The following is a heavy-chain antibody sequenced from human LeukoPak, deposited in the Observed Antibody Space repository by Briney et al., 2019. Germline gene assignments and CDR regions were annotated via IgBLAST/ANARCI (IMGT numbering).Heavy chain of an antibody. V-gene: IGHV1-18*01. D-gene: IGHD3-22*01. J-gene: IGHJ3*02. CDR2: ISAYNGKT. CDR3: ARVFDTTGYYHDALDI. CDR1: GYSFTSYG. Sequence: ASAKVSCKASGYSFTSYGITWVRQAPGQGLEWMGWISAYNGKTNYAQKVQGRVTMITDTSTSTAYMELRSLRSDDTAVYYCARVFDTTGYYHDALDIWGQGTMVTVSS.